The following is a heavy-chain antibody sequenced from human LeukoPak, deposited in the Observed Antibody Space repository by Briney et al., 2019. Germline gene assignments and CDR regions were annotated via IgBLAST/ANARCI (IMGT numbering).Heavy chain of an antibody. CDR2: FDPEDGET. CDR3: ATGPWGVVVPADRFDY. Sequence: EASVKVSCKVSGYTLTELSMHWVRQAPGKGLEWMGGFDPEDGETIYAQKFQGRVTMTEDTSTDTAYMELSSLRSEDTAVYYCATGPWGVVVPADRFDYWGQGTLVTDSS. J-gene: IGHJ4*02. D-gene: IGHD2-2*01. V-gene: IGHV1-24*01. CDR1: GYTLTELS.